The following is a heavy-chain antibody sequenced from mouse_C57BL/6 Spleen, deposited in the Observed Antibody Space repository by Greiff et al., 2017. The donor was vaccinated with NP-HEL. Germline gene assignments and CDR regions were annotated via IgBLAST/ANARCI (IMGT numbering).Heavy chain of an antibody. CDR3: ASYGSSPLDY. V-gene: IGHV5-17*01. D-gene: IGHD1-1*01. Sequence: EVMLVESGGGLVKPGGSLKLSCAASGFTFSDYGMHWVRQAPEKGLEWVAYISSGSSTIYYAATVKGRFTISRDNAKNTLFLQMTSRRSEDTAMYYCASYGSSPLDYWGQGTTLTVSS. CDR1: GFTFSDYG. CDR2: ISSGSSTI. J-gene: IGHJ2*01.